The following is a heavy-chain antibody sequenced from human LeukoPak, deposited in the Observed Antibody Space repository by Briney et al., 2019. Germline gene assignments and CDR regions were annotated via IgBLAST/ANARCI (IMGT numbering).Heavy chain of an antibody. CDR1: GFTFSSYG. J-gene: IGHJ4*02. CDR3: AKERYSSSWSLYYFDY. CDR2: IRYDGSNK. D-gene: IGHD6-13*01. V-gene: IGHV3-30*02. Sequence: GGSLRLSCEASGFTFSSYGMHWVRQAPGKGLEWVAFIRYDGSNKYYADSVKGQFTISRDNSKNTLYLQMNSLRAEDTAVYYCAKERYSSSWSLYYFDYWGQGTLVTVSS.